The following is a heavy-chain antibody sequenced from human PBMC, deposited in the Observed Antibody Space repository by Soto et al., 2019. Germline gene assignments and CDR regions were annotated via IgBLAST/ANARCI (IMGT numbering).Heavy chain of an antibody. Sequence: PSETLSLTCTVSGGYITNYYWSWIRQPPGKGLEWIGYIFYSGNTNYNPSLRSRVTISVDTSKNQFSLRLNSVTAADTAVYYCERDSGYGDPFDYWGQGTLVTVSS. D-gene: IGHD4-17*01. V-gene: IGHV4-59*01. CDR2: IFYSGNT. J-gene: IGHJ4*02. CDR3: ERDSGYGDPFDY. CDR1: GGYITNYY.